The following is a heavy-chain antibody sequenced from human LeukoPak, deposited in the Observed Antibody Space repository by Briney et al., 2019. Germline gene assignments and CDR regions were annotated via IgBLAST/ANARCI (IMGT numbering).Heavy chain of an antibody. J-gene: IGHJ4*02. Sequence: VASVKVSCKASGYTFTSYGISWVRQAPGQGLEWMGWISAYNGNTNYAQKLQGRVTMTTDTSTSTAYMELRSLRFDDTAVYYCAIDYYDSSGYWGVDYWGQGTLVTVSS. CDR3: AIDYYDSSGYWGVDY. CDR2: ISAYNGNT. D-gene: IGHD3-22*01. CDR1: GYTFTSYG. V-gene: IGHV1-18*01.